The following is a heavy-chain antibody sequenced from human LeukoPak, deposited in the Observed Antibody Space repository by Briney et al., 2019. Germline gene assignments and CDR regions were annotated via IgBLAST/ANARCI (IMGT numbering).Heavy chain of an antibody. CDR1: GFTFSSYW. CDR2: INSDGSST. D-gene: IGHD2-2*01. Sequence: GGSLRLSCAASGFTFSSYWMHWVRQAPGKGLVWVSRINSDGSSTIYADFVKGRFTISRDNAKNTLYLQMNSLRAEDTAVYYCARVAVVPAAYFDYWGQGTLVTVSS. J-gene: IGHJ4*02. V-gene: IGHV3-74*01. CDR3: ARVAVVPAAYFDY.